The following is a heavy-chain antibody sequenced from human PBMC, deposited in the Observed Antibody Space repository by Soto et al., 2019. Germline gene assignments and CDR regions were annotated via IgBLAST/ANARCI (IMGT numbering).Heavy chain of an antibody. CDR3: AREQYNWKL. CDR2: VYHTGNT. D-gene: IGHD1-20*01. J-gene: IGHJ4*02. V-gene: IGHV4-59*01. Sequence: SETLSLTCTVSGVSITPYCWTWIRHPPGKGLEWIGYVYHTGNTYYNPSLKSRVTISLDTSKNQVSLRLKSVTAADTAVYYCAREQYNWKLWGQGTLVTRLL. CDR1: GVSITPYC.